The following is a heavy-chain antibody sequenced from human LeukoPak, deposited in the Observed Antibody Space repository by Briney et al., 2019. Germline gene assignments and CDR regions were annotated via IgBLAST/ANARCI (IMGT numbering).Heavy chain of an antibody. J-gene: IGHJ5*02. Sequence: ASVKVSFKASGYTFTGYYMHWVRQAPAQGLEWMGWINPNSGDTNYAQKFQGRVTMTRDTSISTAYMELSRLTSDDTAMYYCARDRTSGYNWFDPWGQGTLVTVSS. CDR2: INPNSGDT. D-gene: IGHD3-22*01. V-gene: IGHV1-2*02. CDR1: GYTFTGYY. CDR3: ARDRTSGYNWFDP.